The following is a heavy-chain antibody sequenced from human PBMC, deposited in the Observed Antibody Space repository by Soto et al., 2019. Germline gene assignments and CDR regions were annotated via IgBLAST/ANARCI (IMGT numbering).Heavy chain of an antibody. D-gene: IGHD5-12*01. CDR2: VSNDGSQK. CDR1: GFTFSTYG. CDR3: VRDSRRSSGSLFDK. J-gene: IGHJ4*02. Sequence: QEQLVESGGGVVQPGTSLRLSCTVSGFTFSTYGMHWVRQAPGKGLEWVAVVSNDGSQKYYADSVKGRFSISRDNSKNTLHLQIDSLRAEDTAVFYCVRDSRRSSGSLFDKWGQGTLVTVSS. V-gene: IGHV3-30*03.